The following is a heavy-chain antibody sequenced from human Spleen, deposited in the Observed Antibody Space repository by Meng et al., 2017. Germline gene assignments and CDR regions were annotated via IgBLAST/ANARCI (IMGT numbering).Heavy chain of an antibody. Sequence: QVNLVRSRDEVNEPGASVKVSCKASGYPFSDFYIHWVRQAPVQGLEWMGRINPNSGGTDYAQNFQGTVTMTRDTSIRTAYIELRRLRSDDTAVYYCARDRGLSAPFDYWGQGTLVTVSS. CDR1: GYPFSDFY. D-gene: IGHD2/OR15-2a*01. CDR2: INPNSGGT. CDR3: ARDRGLSAPFDY. V-gene: IGHV1-2*06. J-gene: IGHJ4*02.